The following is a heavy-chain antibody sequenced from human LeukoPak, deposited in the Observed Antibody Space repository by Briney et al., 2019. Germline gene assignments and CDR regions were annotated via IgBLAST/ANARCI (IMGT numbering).Heavy chain of an antibody. Sequence: WIRQPPGKGLEWIGTIYYSGTTYYNPSLKSRITISVDTSKNQFSLRLSSMTAADTAVYYCARRFSSFWGSWGQGTLVTVSS. V-gene: IGHV4-39*01. D-gene: IGHD6-6*01. CDR3: ARRFSSFWGS. J-gene: IGHJ5*02. CDR2: IYYSGTT.